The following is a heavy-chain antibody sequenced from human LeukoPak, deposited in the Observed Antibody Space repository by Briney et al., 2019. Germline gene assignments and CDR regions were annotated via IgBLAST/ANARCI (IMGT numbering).Heavy chain of an antibody. Sequence: PGGSLRLSCAASGFTLSSAAAMHWVRQAPGKGLEWVAAVSPDGSSKYFADSVEGRFTISSDISKNALYLEMNSLRLGDTAVYYCARGTYSSGRCDVFDIWGQGTMVTVCS. CDR2: VSPDGSSK. CDR1: GFTLSSAA. J-gene: IGHJ3*02. D-gene: IGHD3-22*01. CDR3: ARGTYSSGRCDVFDI. V-gene: IGHV3-30-3*01.